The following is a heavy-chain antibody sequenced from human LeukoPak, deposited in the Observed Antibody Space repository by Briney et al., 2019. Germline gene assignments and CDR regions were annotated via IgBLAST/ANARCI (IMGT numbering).Heavy chain of an antibody. CDR2: IDPSDSYT. J-gene: IGHJ4*02. CDR1: GYSFTSYW. D-gene: IGHD6-13*01. CDR3: ARGRVAAAGTSAFDY. Sequence: GESLKISCKGSGYSFTSYWINWVRQMPGKGLEWMGRIDPSDSYTDYSPSFQGHVTISADKSISTAYLQWSSLKASDTATYYCARGRVAAAGTSAFDYWGQGTLVTVSS. V-gene: IGHV5-10-1*01.